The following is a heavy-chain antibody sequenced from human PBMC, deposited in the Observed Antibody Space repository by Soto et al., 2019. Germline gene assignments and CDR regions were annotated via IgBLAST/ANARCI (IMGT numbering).Heavy chain of an antibody. CDR1: GFTFHEYA. CDR3: AREGFWSSSQSCHYGMDV. D-gene: IGHD2-2*01. V-gene: IGHV3-33*08. Sequence: VQLVESGGGLVQPGRSLRLSCAASGFTFHEYAMHWVRQSPGKGLEWVAVIWSDGSNEKYADSVKGRFTITRDNPKNTLFLQMNSLRVEDTAVYYCAREGFWSSSQSCHYGMDVWGQGTTVTVSS. CDR2: IWSDGSNE. J-gene: IGHJ6*02.